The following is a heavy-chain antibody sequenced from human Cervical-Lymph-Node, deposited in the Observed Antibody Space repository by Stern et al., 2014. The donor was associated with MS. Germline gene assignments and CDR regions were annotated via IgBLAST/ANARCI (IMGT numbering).Heavy chain of an antibody. CDR1: GYTFTSSG. V-gene: IGHV1-18*01. Sequence: QVQLMESGAEVKKPGASLKVSCQASGYTFTSSGIRWVRQAPGQGLERMGLISAYNGNTNYAQKLQGRVTMTTDTSTSTAYMELRSLRSDDTAVYYCARGLLGSENAFDIWGKGTMVTVSS. J-gene: IGHJ3*02. CDR2: ISAYNGNT. CDR3: ARGLLGSENAFDI. D-gene: IGHD2-15*01.